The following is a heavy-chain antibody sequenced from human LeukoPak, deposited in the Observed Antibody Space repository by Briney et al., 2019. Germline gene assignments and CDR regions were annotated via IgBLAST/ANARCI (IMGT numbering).Heavy chain of an antibody. V-gene: IGHV3-21*01. J-gene: IGHJ3*02. CDR3: ARGVVVADLLDAFDI. CDR1: GFTFSSYA. Sequence: PGGSLRLSCAASGFTFSSYAMNWVRQAPGKGLEWVSSISSSSSYIYYADSVKGRFTISRDNAKNSLYLQMNSLRAEDTAVYYCARGVVVADLLDAFDIWGQGTMVTVSS. CDR2: ISSSSSYI. D-gene: IGHD2-15*01.